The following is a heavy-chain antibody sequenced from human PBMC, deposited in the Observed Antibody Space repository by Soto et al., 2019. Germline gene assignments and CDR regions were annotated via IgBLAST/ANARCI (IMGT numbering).Heavy chain of an antibody. Sequence: GESLKISCKGSGYNFTSYWIGRVRQSPGKGLEWRRIIYPGYSHTRYSPPFQGQVTISADKYNSTAYLQWSSLKASETAMYYCARLYSSGWWANWGQGTLVTVSS. CDR1: GYNFTSYW. CDR3: ARLYSSGWWAN. CDR2: IYPGYSHT. J-gene: IGHJ4*02. D-gene: IGHD6-19*01. V-gene: IGHV5-51*01.